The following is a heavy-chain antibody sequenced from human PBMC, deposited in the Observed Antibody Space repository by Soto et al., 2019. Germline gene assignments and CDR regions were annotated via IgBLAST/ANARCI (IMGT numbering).Heavy chain of an antibody. CDR2: IYYSGST. J-gene: IGHJ4*02. CDR1: GGSISSYY. CDR3: ARGVVYYDMVTGYYMGETPYLDY. D-gene: IGHD3-9*01. Sequence: SETLSLTCTVSGGSISSYYWSWIRQPPGKGLEWIGYIYYSGSTNYNPSLKSRVTISVDTSKNQFSLKLSSVTAADTAVYYCARGVVYYDMVTGYYMGETPYLDYWGQGTLVTVSS. V-gene: IGHV4-59*08.